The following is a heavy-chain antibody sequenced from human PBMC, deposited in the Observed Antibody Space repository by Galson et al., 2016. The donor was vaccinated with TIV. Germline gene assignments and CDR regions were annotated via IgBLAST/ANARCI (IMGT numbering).Heavy chain of an antibody. J-gene: IGHJ4*02. Sequence: SLRLSCAASGFTFSNYAMNWVRQAPGKGLEWVSGITANDGNTYYADSVKGRFTSSRDNSKNTVYLQMNSLRAEDTAAYYCAKDWRQYFGSGSYFDFRGQGTLVTVSS. CDR2: ITANDGNT. D-gene: IGHD3-10*01. CDR3: AKDWRQYFGSGSYFDF. CDR1: GFTFSNYA. V-gene: IGHV3-23*01.